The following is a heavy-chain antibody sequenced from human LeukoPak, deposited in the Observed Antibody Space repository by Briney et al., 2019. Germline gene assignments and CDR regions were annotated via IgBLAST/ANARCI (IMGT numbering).Heavy chain of an antibody. Sequence: GGSLRLSCAASGFTFSSYSMNWVRQAPGKGLEWVSSISSSSSYIYYADSVKGRFTISRDNAKNSLYLQMNSLRAEDTAVYYCARDRGTPLQYSGYDMGFDYWGQGTLVTVSS. CDR3: ARDRGTPLQYSGYDMGFDY. CDR2: ISSSSSYI. D-gene: IGHD5-12*01. CDR1: GFTFSSYS. J-gene: IGHJ4*02. V-gene: IGHV3-21*01.